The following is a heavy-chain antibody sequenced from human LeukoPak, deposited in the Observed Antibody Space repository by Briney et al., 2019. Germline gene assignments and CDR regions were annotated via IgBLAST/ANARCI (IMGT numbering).Heavy chain of an antibody. CDR2: ISSSSSYI. V-gene: IGHV3-21*01. Sequence: GGSLRLSCAASGFTFSSYSMNWVRQAPGKGLEWVASISSSSSYIYYADSVKGRFTISRDNAKNSLYLQMNSLRAEDTAVYYCARGTGITGTTFGYWGQGTLVTVSS. D-gene: IGHD1-7*01. J-gene: IGHJ4*02. CDR1: GFTFSSYS. CDR3: ARGTGITGTTFGY.